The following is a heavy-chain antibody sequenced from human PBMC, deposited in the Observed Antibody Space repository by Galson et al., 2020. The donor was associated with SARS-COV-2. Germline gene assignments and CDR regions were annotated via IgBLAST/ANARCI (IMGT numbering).Heavy chain of an antibody. D-gene: IGHD2-2*01. Sequence: SVKVSCKASGGTFSSYAISWVRQAPGQGIEWMGGIIPIFGTANYAQKFQGRVTITADESTSTAYMELSSLGSEDTAVYYCARFVVPAAMLHYYYYGMDVWGQGTTVTVSS. CDR3: ARFVVPAAMLHYYYYGMDV. V-gene: IGHV1-69*13. CDR2: IIPIFGTA. CDR1: GGTFSSYA. J-gene: IGHJ6*02.